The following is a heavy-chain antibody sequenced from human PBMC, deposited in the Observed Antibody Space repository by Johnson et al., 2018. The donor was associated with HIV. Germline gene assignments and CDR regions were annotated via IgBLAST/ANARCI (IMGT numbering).Heavy chain of an antibody. CDR1: GFTFSSYA. D-gene: IGHD1-14*01. CDR3: TRAEWHDAFDI. Sequence: VQLVESGGGVVQPGRSLRLSCAASGFTFSSYAMSWVRQAPGKGLEWVAFIRYDGGTTEYAASVTGRFTISRDDSKSIAYLQMNSLRTEDTAVYYCTRAEWHDAFDIWGQGTMVTVSS. CDR2: IRYDGGTT. V-gene: IGHV3-49*04. J-gene: IGHJ3*02.